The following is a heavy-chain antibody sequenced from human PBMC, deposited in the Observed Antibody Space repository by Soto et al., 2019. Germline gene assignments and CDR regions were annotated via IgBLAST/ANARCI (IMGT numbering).Heavy chain of an antibody. Sequence: GGSLRNSCAASGFTFISSAIHSVRQAPGKGLEWVAVISYDGSNKYYADSVKGRFTISRDNSKNTLYLQMNSLRAEDTAGYYCARAGGSGGSQNWFDPWGQGT. CDR1: GFTFISSA. D-gene: IGHD2-15*01. CDR2: ISYDGSNK. CDR3: ARAGGSGGSQNWFDP. V-gene: IGHV3-30-3*01. J-gene: IGHJ5*02.